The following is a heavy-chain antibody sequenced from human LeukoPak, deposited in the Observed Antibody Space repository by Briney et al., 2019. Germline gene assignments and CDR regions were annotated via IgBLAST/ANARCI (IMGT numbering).Heavy chain of an antibody. CDR2: IPYDEDNK. V-gene: IGHV3-30*02. Sequence: GGSLRLSCAASGFTFSSYGMHWVRQAPGKGLEWVSFIPYDEDNKYYADSVKGRFTISRDNDKNSLYLQMKSLKDEDTAVYYCARGLSHGDSPYNWFGPWGQGTLVTVSS. CDR3: ARGLSHGDSPYNWFGP. D-gene: IGHD2-21*01. J-gene: IGHJ5*02. CDR1: GFTFSSYG.